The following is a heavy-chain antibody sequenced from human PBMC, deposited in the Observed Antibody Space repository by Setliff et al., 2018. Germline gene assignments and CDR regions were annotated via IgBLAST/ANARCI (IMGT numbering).Heavy chain of an antibody. D-gene: IGHD3-10*01. CDR3: AGAFLYYYNSGNYYRYFDY. Sequence: PGGSLRLSCAASGFTFDDYVMSWVRQAPGKGLEWVSDINRNGGRIGYADPVKGRFTISRDNAKNSLYMQMNSLRAEDTAVYYCAGAFLYYYNSGNYYRYFDYWGQGTMVTVSS. V-gene: IGHV3-20*04. J-gene: IGHJ4*03. CDR1: GFTFDDYV. CDR2: INRNGGRI.